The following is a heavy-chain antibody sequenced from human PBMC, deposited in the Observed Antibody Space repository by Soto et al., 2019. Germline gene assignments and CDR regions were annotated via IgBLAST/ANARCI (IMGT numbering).Heavy chain of an antibody. CDR2: ISAYNGYK. J-gene: IGHJ4*02. CDR3: AKDGYPYAYGPDS. CDR1: GYSFTSAG. V-gene: IGHV1-18*01. Sequence: QVRLVQSGPEVKKPGASVRVSCKASGYSFTSAGISWVRQAPGQGLEWMGWISAYNGYKSFAQKFQGRVTLATDTSTDTAYMTLENLTSNDSAVYFCAKDGYPYAYGPDSWGQGTLVIVSS. D-gene: IGHD3-16*01.